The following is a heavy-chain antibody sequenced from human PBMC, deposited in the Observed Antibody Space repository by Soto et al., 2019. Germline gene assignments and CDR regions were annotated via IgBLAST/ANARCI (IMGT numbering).Heavy chain of an antibody. CDR2: ISWNSGSI. V-gene: IGHV3-9*01. CDR1: GFTFDDYA. CDR3: AKDMGDCSGGSCYQPIDY. Sequence: EVQLVESGGGLVQPGRSLRLSCAASGFTFDDYAMHWVRQAPGKGLEWVSGISWNSGSIGYADSVKGRFTISRDNAKISLYLQMNSLRAEDTALYYCAKDMGDCSGGSCYQPIDYWGQGTLVTVSS. D-gene: IGHD2-15*01. J-gene: IGHJ4*02.